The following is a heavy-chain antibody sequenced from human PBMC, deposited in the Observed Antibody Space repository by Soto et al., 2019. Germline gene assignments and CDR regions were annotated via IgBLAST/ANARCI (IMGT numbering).Heavy chain of an antibody. CDR1: GFTISSYL. V-gene: IGHV3-7*03. CDR3: ARLTAFDAFDI. J-gene: IGHJ3*02. CDR2: IKPDGSEK. D-gene: IGHD2-21*02. Sequence: GGSLRLSCAASGFTISSYLMSWVRQAPGKGLEWVANIKPDGSEKYYVDSVKGRITISRDNAKNSLYLQMNSLRAEDTVVYYCARLTAFDAFDIWGQGTMVTV.